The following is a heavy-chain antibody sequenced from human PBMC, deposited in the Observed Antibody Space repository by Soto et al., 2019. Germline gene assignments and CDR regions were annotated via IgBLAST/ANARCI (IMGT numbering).Heavy chain of an antibody. Sequence: ASVKVSCKVSGFTLSELSIHWVRQTPGEGLEWMGNFHPEEGKTIYAQKVKGRVTMTADTSKNQFSLKLRSVTAADTAVYYCARVSGGDYDRPFDYWGQGTLVTVSS. CDR1: GFTLSELS. CDR3: ARVSGGDYDRPFDY. J-gene: IGHJ4*02. D-gene: IGHD4-17*01. CDR2: FHPEEGKT. V-gene: IGHV1-24*01.